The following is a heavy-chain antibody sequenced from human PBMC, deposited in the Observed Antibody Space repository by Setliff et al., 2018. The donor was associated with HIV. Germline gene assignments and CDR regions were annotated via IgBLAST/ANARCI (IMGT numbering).Heavy chain of an antibody. Sequence: GESLKISCKGSGYTFTSYWIGWVRQMPGKGLEWMGIIYPGDSDTRYSPSFQGRVTISADKSINTAYLQWSSLQASDTAMYYCATPHREREDDAFDVWGQGTAVTVS. CDR1: GYTFTSYW. V-gene: IGHV5-51*01. D-gene: IGHD1-1*01. CDR3: ATPHREREDDAFDV. CDR2: IYPGDSDT. J-gene: IGHJ3*01.